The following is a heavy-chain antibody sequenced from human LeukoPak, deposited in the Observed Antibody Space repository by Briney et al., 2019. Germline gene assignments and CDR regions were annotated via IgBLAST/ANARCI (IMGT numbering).Heavy chain of an antibody. J-gene: IGHJ4*02. CDR1: GGSINNYY. V-gene: IGHV4-4*07. CDR2: IYTSGTT. CDR3: AREYPSDRVGASCDS. Sequence: PSEPLSLTCTVSGGSINNYYWTWVRQPAGKGLEWIGRIYTSGTTNYNPSLKSRVTISVDAYKNQFSLKLSSVTAADTAVYYCAREYPSDRVGASCDSWRQGTLVTVCS. D-gene: IGHD1-26*01.